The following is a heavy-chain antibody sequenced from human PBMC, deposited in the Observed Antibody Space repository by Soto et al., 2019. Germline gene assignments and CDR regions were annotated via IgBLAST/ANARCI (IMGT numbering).Heavy chain of an antibody. CDR3: ARRGSGSYYDY. CDR1: GFTFSSYA. V-gene: IGHV3-23*01. Sequence: EVQLLESGGGLVQPGGSLRLSCAASGFTFSSYAMRWVRQAPVKGLEWVSAISGSGGSTYYXDSVKGRFTISRDNSKXXXXXXXXXXXXXXXXXXXXARRGSGSYYDYWGQGTLVTVSS. CDR2: ISGSGGST. D-gene: IGHD1-26*01. J-gene: IGHJ4*02.